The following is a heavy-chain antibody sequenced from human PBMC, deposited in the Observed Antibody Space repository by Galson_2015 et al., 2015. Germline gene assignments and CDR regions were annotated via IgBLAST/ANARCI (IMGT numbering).Heavy chain of an antibody. D-gene: IGHD3-3*01. J-gene: IGHJ4*02. CDR2: INPSGGST. V-gene: IGHV1-46*01. CDR3: ARWSGTYYDY. CDR1: GYTLTSNY. Sequence: SVKVSCKASGYTLTSNYLHWVRQAPGQGLEWMGIINPSGGSTSYAQKFQGRVTMTRDTSTTTVYMELSSLRSDDTAVYYCARWSGTYYDYWGQGTLVTVSS.